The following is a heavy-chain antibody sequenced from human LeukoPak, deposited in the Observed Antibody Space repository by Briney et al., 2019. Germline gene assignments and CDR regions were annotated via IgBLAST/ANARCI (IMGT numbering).Heavy chain of an antibody. V-gene: IGHV3-21*04. Sequence: PGGSLRLSCAASGFTFSSYSMNWVRQAPGKGLEWVSCIFSRSESILYADSVKGRFSISRDNAKNLLYLQMDSLRVEDTAVYYCARDWPSPDGSGEYWGQGTLVTVSS. J-gene: IGHJ4*02. CDR2: IFSRSESI. CDR3: ARDWPSPDGSGEY. D-gene: IGHD3-10*01. CDR1: GFTFSSYS.